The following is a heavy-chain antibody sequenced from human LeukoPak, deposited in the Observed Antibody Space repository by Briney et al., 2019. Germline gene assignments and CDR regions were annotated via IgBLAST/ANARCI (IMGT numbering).Heavy chain of an antibody. CDR1: GFTFSSYG. D-gene: IGHD2-21*02. V-gene: IGHV3-33*01. Sequence: GRSLRLSCAASGFTFSSYGMHWVRQAPGKGLEWVAGIWYDGNNKYYADSVKGRFAISRDNSKNTLYVQMNSLRAEDTAVYYWARDSCRGDCYPFDYWGQGTLVTVSS. J-gene: IGHJ4*02. CDR2: IWYDGNNK. CDR3: ARDSCRGDCYPFDY.